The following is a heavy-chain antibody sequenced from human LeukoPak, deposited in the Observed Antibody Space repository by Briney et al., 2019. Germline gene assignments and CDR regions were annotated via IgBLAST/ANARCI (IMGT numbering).Heavy chain of an antibody. CDR2: ISPSGGST. CDR1: GYTFTNYY. CDR3: ARGPSQQDFDH. D-gene: IGHD2-15*01. J-gene: IGHJ4*02. Sequence: ASVKVSCKASGYTFTNYYIHWVRQAPGQGLEWMGIISPSGGSTAYAQRFRGRVTVTRDTSTSTVYMELSSLRSEDTAVYYCARGPSQQDFDHWGQGTLVTVSS. V-gene: IGHV1-46*01.